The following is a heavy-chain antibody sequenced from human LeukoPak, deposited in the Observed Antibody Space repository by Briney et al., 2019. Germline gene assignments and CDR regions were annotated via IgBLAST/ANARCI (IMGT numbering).Heavy chain of an antibody. CDR2: IYYSGST. J-gene: IGHJ3*02. V-gene: IGHV4-39*01. D-gene: IGHD2-8*01. Sequence: NPSETLSLTCTVSGGSISSSSYYWGWIRQPPGKGLEWIGSIYYSGSTYYNPSLKSRVTISVDTSKNHFSLKLSSVTAADTAVYYCARQRQGYCTNGICPGTFDIWGQGTMVTVSS. CDR3: ARQRQGYCTNGICPGTFDI. CDR1: GGSISSSSYY.